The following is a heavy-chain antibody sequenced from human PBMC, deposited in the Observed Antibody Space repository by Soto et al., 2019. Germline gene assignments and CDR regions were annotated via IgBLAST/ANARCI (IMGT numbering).Heavy chain of an antibody. CDR1: GYTFTGYY. CDR3: ARGKRDTAMAYYYYYGMDV. J-gene: IGHJ6*02. V-gene: IGHV1-2*04. CDR2: INPNSGGT. D-gene: IGHD5-18*01. Sequence: ASVKLSCKASGYTFTGYYMHWVRQAPGQGLEWMGWINPNSGGTNYAQRFQGWVTMTRDTSISTAYMELSRLRSDDTAVYYCARGKRDTAMAYYYYYGMDVWGQGTTVTVSS.